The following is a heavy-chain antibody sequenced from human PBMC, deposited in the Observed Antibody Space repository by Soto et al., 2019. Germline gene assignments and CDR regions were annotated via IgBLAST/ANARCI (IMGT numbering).Heavy chain of an antibody. D-gene: IGHD2-15*01. Sequence: GGSLRLSCAASGFTFSGSAMHWVRQASGKGLEWVGRIRSKANSYATAYAASVKGRFTISRDDSKNTAYLQMNSLKTEDTAVYYCTRRIVVTEAFDIWGQGTMVTVSS. CDR3: TRRIVVTEAFDI. V-gene: IGHV3-73*01. CDR1: GFTFSGSA. CDR2: IRSKANSYAT. J-gene: IGHJ3*02.